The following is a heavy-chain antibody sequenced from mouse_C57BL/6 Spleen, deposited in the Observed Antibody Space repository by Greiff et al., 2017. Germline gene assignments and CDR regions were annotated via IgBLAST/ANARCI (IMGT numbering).Heavy chain of an antibody. J-gene: IGHJ3*01. V-gene: IGHV1-69*01. D-gene: IGHD2-3*01. CDR2: IDPSDSYT. CDR3: ARGDGSAWFAD. CDR1: GYTFTSYW. Sequence: QVQLQQPGAELVMPGASVKLSCKASGYTFTSYWMHWVKQRPGQGLEWIGEIDPSDSYTNYNQKFKSKSTLTVDKSSSTAYMQLSSLASDDSAVYYSARGDGSAWFADWGQGTMVTVSA.